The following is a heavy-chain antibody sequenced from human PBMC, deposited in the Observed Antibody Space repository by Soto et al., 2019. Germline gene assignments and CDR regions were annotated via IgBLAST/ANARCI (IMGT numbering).Heavy chain of an antibody. CDR3: ARELTTVLTGDAFDI. CDR2: TRNKLSIYTT. Sequence: GGSLRLSCVASGFTFSDHYIDWVRQAPGKGLEWVGRTRNKLSIYTTEYAASVKGRFTFSRDDSKNSLYLQMNSLKTEDTAVYYCARELTTVLTGDAFDIWGQGTMVTVSS. V-gene: IGHV3-72*01. D-gene: IGHD4-17*01. CDR1: GFTFSDHY. J-gene: IGHJ3*02.